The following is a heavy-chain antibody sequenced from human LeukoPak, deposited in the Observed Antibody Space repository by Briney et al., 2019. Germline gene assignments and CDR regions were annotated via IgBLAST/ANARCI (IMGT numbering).Heavy chain of an antibody. J-gene: IGHJ4*02. D-gene: IGHD6-13*01. V-gene: IGHV4-30-2*01. CDR2: IYHSGST. Sequence: SQTLSLTCAVSGGSISSGGYSWSWIRQPPGKGLEWIGYIYHSGSTYYNPSLKSRVTISVDRSKNQFSLKLSSVTAADTAVYYCARGGSYSSSWYSVDYWGQGTLVTVSS. CDR1: GGSISSGGYS. CDR3: ARGGSYSSSWYSVDY.